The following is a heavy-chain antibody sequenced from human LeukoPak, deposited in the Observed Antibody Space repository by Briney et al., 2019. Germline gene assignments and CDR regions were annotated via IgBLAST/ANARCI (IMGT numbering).Heavy chain of an antibody. CDR2: FDPEDGET. CDR3: ARGARICSGSYRPFDY. Sequence: ASVKVSCRVSGYTLTELSMHWVRQAPGKGLEWMGGFDPEDGETIYAQKFQGRVTMTEDTSTDTAYMELSSLRSDDTAVYYCARGARICSGSYRPFDYWGQGTLVTVSS. CDR1: GYTLTELS. D-gene: IGHD1-26*01. J-gene: IGHJ4*02. V-gene: IGHV1-24*01.